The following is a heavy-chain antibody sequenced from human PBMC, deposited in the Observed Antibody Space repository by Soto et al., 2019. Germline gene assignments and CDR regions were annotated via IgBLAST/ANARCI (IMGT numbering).Heavy chain of an antibody. CDR3: ARGPYYYGPNWFDP. Sequence: GASVKVSCKASGGTFSSYAISWVRQAPGQGLEWMGGIIPIFGTANYAQKFQGRVTITADKSTSTAYMELSSLRSEDTAVYYCARGPYYYGPNWFDPWGQGTLVTSPQ. CDR1: GGTFSSYA. CDR2: IIPIFGTA. J-gene: IGHJ5*02. D-gene: IGHD3-10*01. V-gene: IGHV1-69*06.